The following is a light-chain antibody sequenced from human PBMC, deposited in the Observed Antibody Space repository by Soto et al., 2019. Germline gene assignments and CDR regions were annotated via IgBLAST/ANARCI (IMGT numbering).Light chain of an antibody. V-gene: IGLV2-14*01. CDR2: GVT. CDR3: FSHRSGDSNV. J-gene: IGLJ1*01. Sequence: QSALTQPASVSGSPGQSITISCTGTSSDIGAYNYVSWYQQYPGKAPKLMIYGVTNRPSGVSNRFSGSKTGNTASLTISGLQAEDEADYSCFSHRSGDSNVFGTRTKVTVL. CDR1: SSDIGAYNY.